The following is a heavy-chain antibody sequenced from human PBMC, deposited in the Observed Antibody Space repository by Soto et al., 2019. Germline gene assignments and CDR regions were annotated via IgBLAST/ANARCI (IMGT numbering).Heavy chain of an antibody. CDR3: ARDHSIVVVPDSNWFDP. D-gene: IGHD2-2*01. V-gene: IGHV1-3*01. Sequence: ASVKVSCKASGYTFTSYGISWVRQAPGQRLEWMGWINAGNGNTKYSQKFQGRVTITRDTSASTAYMELSSLRSEDTAVYYCARDHSIVVVPDSNWFDPWGQGTLVTVSS. CDR1: GYTFTSYG. J-gene: IGHJ5*02. CDR2: INAGNGNT.